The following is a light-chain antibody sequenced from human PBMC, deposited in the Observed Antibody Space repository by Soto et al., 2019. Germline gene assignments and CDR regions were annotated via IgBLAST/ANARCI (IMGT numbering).Light chain of an antibody. CDR1: SSNIGTYS. CDR2: SDN. V-gene: IGLV1-44*01. CDR3: AAWDDSLNGCV. Sequence: QSVLTQPPSASWTPGQTVTSSCSGSSSNIGTYSVSWYQQFPGTAPRLLIYSDNQRPSGVPDRFSASKSGASASLAISGLQSEDEADFYCAAWDDSLNGCVFGTGTKLTVL. J-gene: IGLJ1*01.